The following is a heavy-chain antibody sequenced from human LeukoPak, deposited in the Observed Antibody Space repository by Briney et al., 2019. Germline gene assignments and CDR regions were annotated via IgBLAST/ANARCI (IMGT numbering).Heavy chain of an antibody. CDR1: GYTFASYA. J-gene: IGHJ4*02. V-gene: IGHV1-18*01. Sequence: ASVRVSCKASGYTFASYAITWVRQAPGQGLEWMGWISVYNGHTNYAQKFQGRVTMTTDASTSTVYMDLRSLTSDDTAVYYCARGHFMRWGQGTLVTVSS. D-gene: IGHD3-16*01. CDR3: ARGHFMR. CDR2: ISVYNGHT.